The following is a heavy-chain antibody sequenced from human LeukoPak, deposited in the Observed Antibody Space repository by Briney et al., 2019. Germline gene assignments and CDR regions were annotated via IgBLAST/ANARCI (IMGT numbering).Heavy chain of an antibody. Sequence: ASVKVSCKASGYTFTSYGISWVRQAPGQGPEWMGWISGYNGNPNYAQKLQGRVTMTTDTSTSTAYMELRSLRADDTAVYYCGRSYSSSHPDWFDPWGQGTLVTVSS. CDR2: ISGYNGNP. D-gene: IGHD6-6*01. CDR1: GYTFTSYG. CDR3: GRSYSSSHPDWFDP. V-gene: IGHV1-18*01. J-gene: IGHJ5*02.